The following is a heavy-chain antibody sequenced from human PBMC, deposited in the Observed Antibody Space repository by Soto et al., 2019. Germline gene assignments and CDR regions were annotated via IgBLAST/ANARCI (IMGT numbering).Heavy chain of an antibody. J-gene: IGHJ4*02. Sequence: TGGSLRLSCRASGFTFGDYAMSWFRQAPGKGLEWVGFIRSKAYGGTTEYAASVKGRFTTSRDDSKSIAYLQMNSLKTEDTAVYYCTRDRLVIMITFGELVPVGSDEWGQGTLVTVSS. V-gene: IGHV3-49*03. D-gene: IGHD3-16*01. CDR2: IRSKAYGGTT. CDR1: GFTFGDYA. CDR3: TRDRLVIMITFGELVPVGSDE.